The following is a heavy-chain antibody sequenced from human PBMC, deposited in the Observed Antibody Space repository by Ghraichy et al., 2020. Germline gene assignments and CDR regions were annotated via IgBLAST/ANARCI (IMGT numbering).Heavy chain of an antibody. J-gene: IGHJ4*02. Sequence: GESLNISCEVSGLTFSSYSMNWVRQAPGRGLEWLSYISSSGSSMYYADSVKGRFTISRDNAKNSLFLQMNSLRDEDTAVYYCARVVAIYAVGLMDYWGQGTLVNVSS. CDR3: ARVVAIYAVGLMDY. D-gene: IGHD2-15*01. CDR1: GLTFSSYS. V-gene: IGHV3-48*02. CDR2: ISSSGSSM.